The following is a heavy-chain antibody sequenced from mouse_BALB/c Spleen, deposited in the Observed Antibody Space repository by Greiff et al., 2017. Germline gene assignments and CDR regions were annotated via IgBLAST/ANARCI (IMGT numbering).Heavy chain of an antibody. V-gene: IGHV1-20*02. J-gene: IGHJ4*01. CDR3: AREGGNDYAMDY. CDR1: GYSFTGYF. CDR2: INPYNGDT. D-gene: IGHD2-1*01. Sequence: EVQLQQSGPELVKPGASVKISCKASGYSFTGYFMNWVMQSHGKSLEWIGRINPYNGDTFYNQKFKGKATLTVDKSSSTAHMELRSLASEDSAVYYCAREGGNDYAMDYWGQGTSVTVSS.